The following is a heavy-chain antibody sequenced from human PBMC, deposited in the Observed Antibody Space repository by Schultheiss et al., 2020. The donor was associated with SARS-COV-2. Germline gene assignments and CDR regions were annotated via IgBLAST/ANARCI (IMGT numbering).Heavy chain of an antibody. CDR1: GFTFSSYE. CDR2: ISSSGSTI. CDR3: AARSRVNYSNYAY. D-gene: IGHD4-11*01. Sequence: GGSLRLSCAASGFTFSSYEMNWVRQAPGKGLEWVSYISSSGSTIYYADSVKGRFTISRDNAKNSLYLQMNSLRAEDTAVYYCAARSRVNYSNYAYWGQGTLVTVSS. V-gene: IGHV3-48*03. J-gene: IGHJ4*02.